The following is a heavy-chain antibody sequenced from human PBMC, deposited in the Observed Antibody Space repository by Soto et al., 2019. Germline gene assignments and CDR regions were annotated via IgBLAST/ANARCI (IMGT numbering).Heavy chain of an antibody. J-gene: IGHJ4*02. V-gene: IGHV6-1*01. CDR2: TYYRSKWSN. CDR1: GDXVSSNSDA. Sequence: PXQXLSLTCAISGDXVSSNSDAWNWVRQSPSRGLEWLGRTYYRSKWSNDYSLSVNSRITINPDTSKNQFSLQFNSVTPEDTAVYYCVRGIDSSFDYWGQGTLVTVSS. D-gene: IGHD6-13*01. CDR3: VRGIDSSFDY.